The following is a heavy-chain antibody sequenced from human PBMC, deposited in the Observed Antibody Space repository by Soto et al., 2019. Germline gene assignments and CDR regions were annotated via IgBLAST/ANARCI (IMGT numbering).Heavy chain of an antibody. CDR2: ISGDASST. J-gene: IGHJ4*02. CDR1: GFTFSDNW. V-gene: IGHV3-74*01. D-gene: IGHD7-27*01. Sequence: EVKVVESGGGLVQPGGSLRLSCAASGFTFSDNWMHWVRQPPGKGPVWVSRISGDASSTSYPDSVKGRFTISRDSAKNTVYLQMDSLRVEDTAVYYCTRGGTRTTYWGLFDSWGQGTLVTVSS. CDR3: TRGGTRTTYWGLFDS.